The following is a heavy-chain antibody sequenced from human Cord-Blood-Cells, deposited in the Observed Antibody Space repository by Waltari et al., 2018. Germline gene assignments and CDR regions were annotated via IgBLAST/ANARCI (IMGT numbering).Heavy chain of an antibody. CDR2: IYYSGST. V-gene: IGHV4-39*01. Sequence: QLQLQESGPGLVKPSEPLSLTCTVSGGSISSSSYYWGWIRQPPGKGLEWIGSIYYSGSTYYNPSLKSRVTISVDTSKNQFSLKLSSVTAADTAVYYCARHVGYSNWFDPWGQGTLVTVSS. CDR3: ARHVGYSNWFDP. J-gene: IGHJ5*02. D-gene: IGHD4-4*01. CDR1: GGSISSSSYY.